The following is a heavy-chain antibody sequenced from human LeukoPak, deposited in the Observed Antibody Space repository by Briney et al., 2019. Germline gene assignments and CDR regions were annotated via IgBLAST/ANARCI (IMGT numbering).Heavy chain of an antibody. CDR3: GGGGGGMDV. V-gene: IGHV4-59*01. CDR1: GGSISSYY. D-gene: IGHD3-16*01. J-gene: IGHJ6*02. CDR2: IYYSGST. Sequence: PSETLSLTCTVSGGSISSYYWSWIRQPPGKGLEWIGYIYYSGSTNYNPSLKSRVTISVDTSKNQFSLKLSSVTAADTAVYYCGGGGGGMDVWGQGTTVTVSS.